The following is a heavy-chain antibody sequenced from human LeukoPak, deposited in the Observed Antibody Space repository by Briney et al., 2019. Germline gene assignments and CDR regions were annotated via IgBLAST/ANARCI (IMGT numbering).Heavy chain of an antibody. V-gene: IGHV3-48*04. CDR3: ARDRRYDFWSGYPFDY. CDR1: GFTFSSNG. Sequence: PGGSLRLSCAASGFTFSSNGMNWVRQAPGKGLEWVSYISATGGTIYYADSVKGRFTISRDNAKNSLYLQMNSLRAEDTAVYYCARDRRYDFWSGYPFDYWGQGTLVTVSS. J-gene: IGHJ4*02. CDR2: ISATGGTI. D-gene: IGHD3-3*01.